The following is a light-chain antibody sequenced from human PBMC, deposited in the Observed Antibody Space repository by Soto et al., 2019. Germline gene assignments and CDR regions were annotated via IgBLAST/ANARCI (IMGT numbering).Light chain of an antibody. CDR1: QSVSSSY. J-gene: IGKJ3*01. V-gene: IGKV3-20*01. CDR2: GAS. CDR3: QQYGSSPPT. Sequence: EIVLTQSPGTLSLSPGERATLSCRASQSVSSSYLAWYQQKPGQAPRLLLYGASSRATDIPDRFSGSGAGTDVTLTISRLETEDCAVYYCQQYGSSPPTFGPGTKVDIK.